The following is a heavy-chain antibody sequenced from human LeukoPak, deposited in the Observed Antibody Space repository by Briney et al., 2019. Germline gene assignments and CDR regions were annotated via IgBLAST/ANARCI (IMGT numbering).Heavy chain of an antibody. Sequence: ASVKVSCKASGYTFTSYDINWVRQATGQGLEGMGWMNPNSGNTGYAQKFQGRVTMTRNTSISTAYMELSSRRSEDTVVSSCARSVSGWCDYWAEGTLGTVFS. CDR3: ARSVSGWCDY. CDR2: MNPNSGNT. D-gene: IGHD6-19*01. CDR1: GYTFTSYD. J-gene: IGHJ4*02. V-gene: IGHV1-8*01.